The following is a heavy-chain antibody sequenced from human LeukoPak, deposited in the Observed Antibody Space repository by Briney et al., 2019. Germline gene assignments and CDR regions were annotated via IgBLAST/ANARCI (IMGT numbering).Heavy chain of an antibody. Sequence: SETLSLTCTVSGGSISSYYWSWIRQPPGKGLEWIGYIYYSGSTEYNPSLKSRVTMSVDTSKNQFSLELSSVTAADTAVYYCARDRGHYYGMDVWGQGTTVTVPS. CDR2: IYYSGST. CDR3: ARDRGHYYGMDV. D-gene: IGHD5-12*01. V-gene: IGHV4-59*01. J-gene: IGHJ6*02. CDR1: GGSISSYY.